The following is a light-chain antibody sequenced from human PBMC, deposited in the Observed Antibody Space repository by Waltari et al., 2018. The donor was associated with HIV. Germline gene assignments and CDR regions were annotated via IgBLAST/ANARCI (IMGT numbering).Light chain of an antibody. Sequence: MTQSPSSLSASVGDRVTITCQASHDISNYLNWYQQKPGKAPKLLIYDASNLETGVPSRFSGSGSGTDFTFTISSLQPEDIATYYCQQYDNLRPTFGPGTKVDIK. CDR1: HDISNY. J-gene: IGKJ3*01. CDR3: QQYDNLRPT. CDR2: DAS. V-gene: IGKV1-33*01.